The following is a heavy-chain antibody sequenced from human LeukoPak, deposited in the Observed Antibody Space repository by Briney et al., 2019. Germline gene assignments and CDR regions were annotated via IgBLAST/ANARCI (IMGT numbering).Heavy chain of an antibody. D-gene: IGHD7-27*01. CDR2: IYYSGST. CDR3: ARGRVWGHFDY. V-gene: IGHV4-59*12. J-gene: IGHJ4*02. Sequence: PSETLSLTCTVSGGSISSYYWSWIRQPPGKGLEWIGYIYYSGSTNYNPSLKSRVTISVDTSKNQFSLKLSSVTAADTAVYYCARGRVWGHFDYWGQGTLVTVSS. CDR1: GGSISSYY.